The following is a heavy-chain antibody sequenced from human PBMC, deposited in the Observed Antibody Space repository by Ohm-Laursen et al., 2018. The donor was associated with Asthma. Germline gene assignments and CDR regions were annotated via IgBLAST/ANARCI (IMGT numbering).Heavy chain of an antibody. J-gene: IGHJ4*02. D-gene: IGHD3-22*01. CDR3: ASLLYYDSSGYYPY. Sequence: SVKVSCKASGYTFTSYGISWVRQAPGQGLEWMGWISAYNGNTNYAQKLQGRVTMTTDTSTSTAYMELRSLRSDDTAVYYCASLLYYDSSGYYPYWGQGTLVTVSS. CDR2: ISAYNGNT. V-gene: IGHV1-18*04. CDR1: GYTFTSYG.